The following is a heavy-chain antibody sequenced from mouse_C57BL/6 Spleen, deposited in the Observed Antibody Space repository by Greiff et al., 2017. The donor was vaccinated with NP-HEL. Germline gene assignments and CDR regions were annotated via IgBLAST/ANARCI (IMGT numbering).Heavy chain of an antibody. CDR2: ISYDGSN. CDR3: ARDRQLWFAY. J-gene: IGHJ3*01. V-gene: IGHV3-6*01. Sequence: EVKLQESGPGLVKPSQSLSLTCSVTGYSITSGYYWNWIRQFPGNKLEWMGYISYDGSNNYNPSLKNRISITRDTSKNQFFLKLNSVTTEDTATYYCARDRQLWFAYWGQGTLVTVSA. CDR1: GYSITSGYY. D-gene: IGHD6-1*01.